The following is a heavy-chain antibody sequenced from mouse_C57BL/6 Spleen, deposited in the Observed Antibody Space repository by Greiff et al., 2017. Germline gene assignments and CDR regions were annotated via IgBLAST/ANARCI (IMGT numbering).Heavy chain of an antibody. D-gene: IGHD1-1*01. Sequence: QVQLQQPGAELVKPGASVKLSCKASGYTFTSYWMQWVKQRPGQGLEWIGEIDPSDSYTNYNQKFKGKATLTVDTSSSTAYMQLSSLTSEDSAVYYCARDEVLLRSGPYYAMDYWGQGTSVTVSS. V-gene: IGHV1-50*01. CDR2: IDPSDSYT. J-gene: IGHJ4*01. CDR1: GYTFTSYW. CDR3: ARDEVLLRSGPYYAMDY.